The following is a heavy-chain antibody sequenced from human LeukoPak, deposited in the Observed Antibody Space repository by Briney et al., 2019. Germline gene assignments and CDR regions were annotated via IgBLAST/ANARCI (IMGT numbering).Heavy chain of an antibody. V-gene: IGHV4-4*07. Sequence: PSETLSLTCTVSGGSISSYYWSWIRQPAGKGLEWIGRIYTSGSTNYNPSLKSRVSMSVDTSKNQFSLKLSSVTAADTAVYYCARDYNNAADYYYMDVWGKGTTVTVSS. J-gene: IGHJ6*03. D-gene: IGHD4-11*01. CDR1: GGSISSYY. CDR2: IYTSGST. CDR3: ARDYNNAADYYYMDV.